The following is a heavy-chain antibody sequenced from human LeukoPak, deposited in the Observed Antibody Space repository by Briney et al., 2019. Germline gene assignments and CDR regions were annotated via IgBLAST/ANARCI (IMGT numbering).Heavy chain of an antibody. J-gene: IGHJ2*01. D-gene: IGHD3-22*01. CDR1: GGSISSYY. Sequence: SETLSLTCTVSGGSISSYYWSWIRQPPGKGLEWMGYIYYSGSTNYNPSLKSRVTISVDTSKNQFSLKLSSVTAADTAVYYCASMIDDWYFDLWGRGTLVTVSS. CDR3: ASMIDDWYFDL. V-gene: IGHV4-59*01. CDR2: IYYSGST.